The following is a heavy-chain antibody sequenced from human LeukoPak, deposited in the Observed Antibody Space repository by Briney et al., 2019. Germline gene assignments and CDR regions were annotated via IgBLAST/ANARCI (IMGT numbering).Heavy chain of an antibody. CDR3: ARDGEGYSSSSGLDY. CDR1: GGSSSSYY. V-gene: IGHV4-59*01. D-gene: IGHD6-6*01. CDR2: IYYSGST. J-gene: IGHJ4*02. Sequence: SETLSLTCTVSGGSSSSYYWSWIRQPPGKGLEWIGYIYYSGSTNYNPSLKSGVTISVDTSKNQFSLKLSSVTAADTAVYYCARDGEGYSSSSGLDYWGQGTLVTVSS.